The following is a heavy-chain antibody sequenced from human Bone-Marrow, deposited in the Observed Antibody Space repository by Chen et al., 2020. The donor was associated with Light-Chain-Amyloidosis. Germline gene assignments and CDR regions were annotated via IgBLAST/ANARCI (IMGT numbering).Heavy chain of an antibody. D-gene: IGHD5-12*01. Sequence: EVQLEQSGPEVKKPGESLKISCKGSGYTFPNYWIGWVRQMPGKGLEWMGVIYPDDSGARYSPSFEGQVTISADKSIPPAYLQWRSLKASDTAMYYCARRRDGYNFDYWGQGTLVTVSS. J-gene: IGHJ4*02. CDR2: IYPDDSGA. V-gene: IGHV5-51*01. CDR1: GYTFPNYW. CDR3: ARRRDGYNFDY.